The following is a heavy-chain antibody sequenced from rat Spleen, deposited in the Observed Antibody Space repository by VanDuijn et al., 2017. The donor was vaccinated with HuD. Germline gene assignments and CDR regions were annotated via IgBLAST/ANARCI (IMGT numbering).Heavy chain of an antibody. CDR3: ARGPPFDY. J-gene: IGHJ2*01. V-gene: IGHV5-22*01. D-gene: IGHD3-1*01. Sequence: EVQLVESGGGLVRPGRSMKLSCAASGFTFNNYDMAWVRQAPTKGLEWVASINYEGSSIYYGESVKGRFTISRDNAKSTLYLQMNSLRSEDTATYYCARGPPFDYWGQGVMVTVSS. CDR1: GFTFNNYD. CDR2: INYEGSSI.